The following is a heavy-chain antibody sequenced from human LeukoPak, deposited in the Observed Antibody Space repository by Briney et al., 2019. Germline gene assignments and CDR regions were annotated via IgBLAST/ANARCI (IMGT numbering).Heavy chain of an antibody. D-gene: IGHD4-11*01. CDR3: ARAPPYRVYYMDV. J-gene: IGHJ6*03. CDR2: ISSSSYI. V-gene: IGHV3-21*01. Sequence: GGSLRLSCAASGFTFSSYSMNWVRQAPGKGLEWVSSISSSSYIYYADSVKGRFTISRDNAKNSLYLQMNSLRAEDTAVYYCARAPPYRVYYMDVWGKGTTVTVSS. CDR1: GFTFSSYS.